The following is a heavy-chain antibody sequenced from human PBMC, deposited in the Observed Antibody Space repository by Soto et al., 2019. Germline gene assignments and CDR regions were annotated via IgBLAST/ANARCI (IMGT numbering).Heavy chain of an antibody. V-gene: IGHV3-21*01. CDR1: GFTFSTYS. D-gene: IGHD3-22*01. CDR3: VRDVNYYDTSGYRDY. Sequence: EVQVVESGGGLVQPGGSLRLSCAASGFTFSTYSMIWVRQAPGKGLEWVSSISSTSTYIYYADSVKGRFTISRDNAKNSLYLQMNSLRAEDTALYYCVRDVNYYDTSGYRDYWGRGTLVTVSS. J-gene: IGHJ4*02. CDR2: ISSTSTYI.